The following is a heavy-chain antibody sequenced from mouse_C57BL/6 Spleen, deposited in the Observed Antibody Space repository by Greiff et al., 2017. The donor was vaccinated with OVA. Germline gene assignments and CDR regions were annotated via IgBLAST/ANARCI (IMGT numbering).Heavy chain of an antibody. CDR1: GYAFSSSW. CDR2: IYPGDGDT. CDR3: ARGWAQANYAMDY. J-gene: IGHJ4*01. D-gene: IGHD3-2*02. Sequence: QVQLQQSGPELVKPGASVKISCKASGYAFSSSWMNWVKQRPGKGLEWIGRIYPGDGDTNYNGKFKGKATLTADKSSSTAYMQLSSLTSEDSAVYFCARGWAQANYAMDYWGQGTSVTVSS. V-gene: IGHV1-82*01.